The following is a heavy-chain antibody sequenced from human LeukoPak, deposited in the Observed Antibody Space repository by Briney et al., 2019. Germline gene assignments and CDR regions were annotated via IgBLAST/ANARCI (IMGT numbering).Heavy chain of an antibody. J-gene: IGHJ3*02. V-gene: IGHV3-33*01. CDR3: ARDIGSNHYYLDAFDI. CDR2: IWYDGSNK. CDR1: GFTFSIYG. D-gene: IGHD3-22*01. Sequence: GKSLRLSCAASGFTFSIYGMHWVRQAPGKGLEWVAIIWYDGSNKCYADSVKGRFTISRDNPKNTLYLQMNSLRAEDTAVYYCARDIGSNHYYLDAFDIWGQGTMVTVSS.